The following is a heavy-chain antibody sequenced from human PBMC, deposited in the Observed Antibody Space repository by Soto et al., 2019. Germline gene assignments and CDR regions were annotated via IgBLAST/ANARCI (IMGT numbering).Heavy chain of an antibody. D-gene: IGHD1-1*01. CDR1: GYTFSVNY. Sequence: GSVKVSCKASGYTFSVNYMHWVRQAPGQGLEWMGRINPNSGGTNYAQKFQGRVTMTRDTSISTVYMELSRLRSDDTAVYYCARDYSPAEDTWNASYTWFDPWGKVPRVTSSS. V-gene: IGHV1-2*02. CDR2: INPNSGGT. CDR3: ARDYSPAEDTWNASYTWFDP. J-gene: IGHJ5*02.